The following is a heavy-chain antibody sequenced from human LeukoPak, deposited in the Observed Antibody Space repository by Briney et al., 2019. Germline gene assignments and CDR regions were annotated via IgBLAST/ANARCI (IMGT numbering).Heavy chain of an antibody. CDR2: ISGSGGSI. CDR3: AKPPPYCGGDCYWGIDY. J-gene: IGHJ4*02. D-gene: IGHD2-21*01. CDR1: GFTFSSYA. Sequence: GGSLRLSCAASGFTFSSYAMSWVRQAPGKGLEWVSAISGSGGSIYYADSVKGRFTISRDNSKNTLYLQMNSLRAEDTAVYYCAKPPPYCGGDCYWGIDYWGQGTLVTVSS. V-gene: IGHV3-23*01.